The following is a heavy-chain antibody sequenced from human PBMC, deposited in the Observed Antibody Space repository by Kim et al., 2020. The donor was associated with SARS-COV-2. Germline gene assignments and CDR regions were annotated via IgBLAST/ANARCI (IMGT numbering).Heavy chain of an antibody. CDR3: AKHSPPPLAARWPYYFDY. V-gene: IGHV3-23*01. Sequence: GGSLRLSCAVSGFSFSNYAMSWVRQAPGKGLEWVSGITSSGGSTYYPDSLKGLFTISRDNSKNTLYLQMNSLRAEDTAVYYCAKHSPPPLAARWPYYFDYWGQGTLVTVSS. CDR1: GFSFSNYA. CDR2: ITSSGGST. D-gene: IGHD6-6*01. J-gene: IGHJ4*02.